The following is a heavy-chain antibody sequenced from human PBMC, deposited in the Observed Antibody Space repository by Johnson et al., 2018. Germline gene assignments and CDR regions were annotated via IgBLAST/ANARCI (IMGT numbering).Heavy chain of an antibody. CDR2: ISYDGSKK. D-gene: IGHD3-10*01. Sequence: QVQLVESGGGVVQPGRSXRLSCAASGFTFSSYGMHWVRQAPGKGLEWVAFISYDGSKKYYADSVKSRFTISRDNSKNTLYLQMNSLRAKDTAVYYCAIFYGSGSFYYYGMDVWGQGTTVTGSS. J-gene: IGHJ6*02. V-gene: IGHV3-30*03. CDR3: AIFYGSGSFYYYGMDV. CDR1: GFTFSSYG.